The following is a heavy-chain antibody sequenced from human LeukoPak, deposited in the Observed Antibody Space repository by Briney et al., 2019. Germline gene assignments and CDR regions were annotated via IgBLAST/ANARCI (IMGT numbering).Heavy chain of an antibody. CDR1: GGSFSGYY. Sequence: SGTLSLTCAVYGGSFSGYYWSWIRQPPGKGLEWIGEINHSGSTNYNPSLKSRVTISVDTSKNQFSLKLSSVTAADTAVYYCATDVGYSYGSFDYWGQGTLVTVSS. CDR3: ATDVGYSYGSFDY. V-gene: IGHV4-34*01. CDR2: INHSGST. D-gene: IGHD5-18*01. J-gene: IGHJ4*02.